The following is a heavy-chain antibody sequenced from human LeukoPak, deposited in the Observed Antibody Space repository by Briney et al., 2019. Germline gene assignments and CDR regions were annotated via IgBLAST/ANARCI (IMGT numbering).Heavy chain of an antibody. V-gene: IGHV4-59*08. D-gene: IGHD5-12*01. J-gene: IGHJ4*02. CDR2: IYYSGST. CDR1: GGSLSNYY. CDR3: ATQRRGYSGYDFDY. Sequence: SETLSLTCTVSGGSLSNYYWSWIRQPPGKGLEWIGYIYYSGSTNYNPSLKSRVTISVDTSKNQFSLKLSSVTAADTAVYYCATQRRGYSGYDFDYWGQGTLVTVSS.